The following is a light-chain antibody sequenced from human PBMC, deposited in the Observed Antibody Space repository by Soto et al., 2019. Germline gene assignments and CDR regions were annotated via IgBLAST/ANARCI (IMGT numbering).Light chain of an antibody. CDR1: SSNIGAGYD. J-gene: IGLJ2*01. CDR3: QSYDSSRSVV. CDR2: VNS. V-gene: IGLV1-40*01. Sequence: QSVLTQPPSVSGAPGQRVTISCTGSSSNIGAGYDVHWYQQLPGTAPKLLIYVNSNRPSGVPDRFSGSKSGTSAFLAITGLQAEDEADYYCQSYDSSRSVVFGGGTKLTVL.